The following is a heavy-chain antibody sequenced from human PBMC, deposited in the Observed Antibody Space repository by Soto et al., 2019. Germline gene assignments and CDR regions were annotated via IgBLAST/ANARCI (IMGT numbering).Heavy chain of an antibody. CDR3: ARPLRFLDPRDNYAMDV. CDR1: GYTFTSYH. CDR2: INPSGGSI. V-gene: IGHV1-46*03. D-gene: IGHD3-3*01. J-gene: IGHJ6*02. Sequence: QVHLVQSGAEVKRPGASVNISCKASGYTFTSYHLHWVRQAPGQRLEWMGIINPSGGSIRYAKKFQGRVVMTRDTSTNTVYMELGRLRSEDTAVYYCARPLRFLDPRDNYAMDVWGQGTTVTVSS.